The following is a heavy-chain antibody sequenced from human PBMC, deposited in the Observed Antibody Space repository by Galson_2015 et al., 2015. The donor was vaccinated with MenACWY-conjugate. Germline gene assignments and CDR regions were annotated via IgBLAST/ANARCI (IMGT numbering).Heavy chain of an antibody. CDR2: ISGSGGST. D-gene: IGHD6-19*01. CDR3: AKCVSIAVAGMVDY. V-gene: IGHV3-23*01. J-gene: IGHJ4*02. CDR1: GFTFSSYA. Sequence: SLRLSCAASGFTFSSYAMSWVRQAPGKGLEWVSAISGSGGSTYYADSVKGRFTISRDNSKNTLYLQMNSLRAEDTAVYYCAKCVSIAVAGMVDYWGQGTLVTVSS.